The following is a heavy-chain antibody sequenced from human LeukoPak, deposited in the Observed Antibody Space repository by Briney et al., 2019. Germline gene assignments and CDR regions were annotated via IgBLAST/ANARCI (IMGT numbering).Heavy chain of an antibody. J-gene: IGHJ4*02. CDR2: ISSSGTTI. CDR3: ARVRGSYSVDY. CDR1: GFTFRNYY. D-gene: IGHD1-26*01. V-gene: IGHV3-11*04. Sequence: GGSLRLSCAASGFTFRNYYMTWIPHAPGKGLEWISYISSSGTTIYYADSVKGRFTISRDNAKNSLYLQMNSLRAEDTAVYYCARVRGSYSVDYWGQGTLVTVSS.